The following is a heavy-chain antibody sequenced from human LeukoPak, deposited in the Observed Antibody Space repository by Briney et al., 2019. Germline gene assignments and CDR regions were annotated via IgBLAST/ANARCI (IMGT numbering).Heavy chain of an antibody. CDR3: AKDNTVTTSGPFFDY. J-gene: IGHJ4*02. Sequence: GGSLRLSCAASGFTFSSYSMNWVRQAPGKGLEWVSSISSSSSYIYYADSVKGRFTISRDNSKNTLYLQMNSLRAEDTAVYYCAKDNTVTTSGPFFDYWGQGTLVTVSS. CDR2: ISSSSSYI. V-gene: IGHV3-21*01. D-gene: IGHD4-17*01. CDR1: GFTFSSYS.